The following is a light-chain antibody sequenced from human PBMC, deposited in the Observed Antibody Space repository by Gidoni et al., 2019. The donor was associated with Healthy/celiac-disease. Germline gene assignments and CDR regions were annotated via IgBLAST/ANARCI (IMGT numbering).Light chain of an antibody. Sequence: DIQMTQSPSSLSASGGDRVTITCRATQSISSYLNWYQQKPGKAPKLLIYAASSLQSGVLSRFSGSGSGTDFTPTISSLQPADFATYYCRQSYSTPYTFGPGTKLEIK. CDR2: AAS. V-gene: IGKV1-39*01. CDR1: QSISSY. J-gene: IGKJ2*01. CDR3: RQSYSTPYT.